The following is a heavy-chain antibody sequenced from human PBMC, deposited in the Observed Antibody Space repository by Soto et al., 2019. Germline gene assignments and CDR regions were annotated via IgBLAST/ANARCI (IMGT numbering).Heavy chain of an antibody. CDR1: GYSFTSYW. V-gene: IGHV5-51*01. CDR3: ARLPRYCSGGSCYSNYYYGMDF. D-gene: IGHD2-15*01. CDR2: IYPGDSDT. J-gene: IGHJ6*02. Sequence: PGESLKISCKGSGYSFTSYWIGWVRQMPGKGLEWMGIIYPGDSDTRYSPSFQGQVTISADKSISTAYLQWSSLKASDTAMYYCARLPRYCSGGSCYSNYYYGMDFWGQGTTVIVSS.